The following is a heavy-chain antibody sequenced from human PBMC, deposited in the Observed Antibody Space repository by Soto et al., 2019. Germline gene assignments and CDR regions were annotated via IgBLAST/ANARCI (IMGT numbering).Heavy chain of an antibody. J-gene: IGHJ6*02. CDR2: IYDSGST. Sequence: PSETLSLTCAVSGGSISSGGYSWSWIRQPPGKGLEWIGYIYDSGSTYYNPSLKSRVTISVDRSKNQFSLKLSSVTAADTAVYYCARVMGDYGGNSQLRIGGMDVWGQGTTVTVSS. D-gene: IGHD4-17*01. CDR1: GGSISSGGYS. CDR3: ARVMGDYGGNSQLRIGGMDV. V-gene: IGHV4-30-2*01.